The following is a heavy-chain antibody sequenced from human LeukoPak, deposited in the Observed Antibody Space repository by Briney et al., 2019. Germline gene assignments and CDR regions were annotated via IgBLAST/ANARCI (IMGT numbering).Heavy chain of an antibody. J-gene: IGHJ4*02. CDR1: GYTFTSYS. CDR2: INPSGGRI. V-gene: IGHV1-46*01. Sequence: ASVKVSCKASGYTFTSYSMHWVRQAPGQGLEWMGIINPSGGRISYAQKFQGRVTMTRDTSTSTVYMELSSLRSEDTAVYYCATVTQITGTTSDWGQGTLVTVSS. D-gene: IGHD1-7*01. CDR3: ATVTQITGTTSD.